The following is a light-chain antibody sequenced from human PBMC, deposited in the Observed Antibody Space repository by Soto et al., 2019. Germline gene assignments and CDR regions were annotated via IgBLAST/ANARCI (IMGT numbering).Light chain of an antibody. Sequence: DIQLTQSPSFLSASVGDRVTITCRASQGISSYLAWYQQKPGKAPKFLIHAASTLQSGVPSRFSGSGSGTEFTLTISSLQPEDFATYYCQGLNDYPITFGQGTRLEIK. CDR3: QGLNDYPIT. CDR1: QGISSY. CDR2: AAS. V-gene: IGKV1-9*01. J-gene: IGKJ5*01.